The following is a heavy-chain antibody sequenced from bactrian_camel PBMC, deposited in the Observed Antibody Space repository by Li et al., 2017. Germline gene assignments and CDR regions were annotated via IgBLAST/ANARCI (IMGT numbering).Heavy chain of an antibody. V-gene: IGHV3-2*01. CDR1: GFTISRDY. CDR2: IAIDGDATRA. Sequence: HVQLVESGGGLVQPGGSLRLSCAASGFTISRDYMSWVRQAPGKGLEWVSSIAIDGDATRALYVDFVKGRFTCSRDNAKNTLYLQVNSLKPEDTAVYLCAAGSYGRGVFTYWGQGTQVTVS. J-gene: IGHJ4*01. D-gene: IGHD3*01. CDR3: AAGSYGRGVFTY.